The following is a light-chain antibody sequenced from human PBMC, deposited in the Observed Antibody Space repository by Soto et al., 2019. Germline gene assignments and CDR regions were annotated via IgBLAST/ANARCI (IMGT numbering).Light chain of an antibody. J-gene: IGKJ1*01. CDR3: QHHHDHPWT. CDR1: QDINKY. V-gene: IGKV1-33*01. CDR2: DAS. Sequence: DIQMTQSPSSLSASVGDRVTITCKASQDINKYLNWYQQKPGKAPSLLIYDASNLETGVPSRFSGRRSGTNFTCTISSLQPEYIATYYCQHHHDHPWTLGQGTKVDIK.